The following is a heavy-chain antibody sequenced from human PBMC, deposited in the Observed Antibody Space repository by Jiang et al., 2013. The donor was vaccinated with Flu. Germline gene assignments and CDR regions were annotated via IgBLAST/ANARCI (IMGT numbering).Heavy chain of an antibody. D-gene: IGHD6-6*01. J-gene: IGHJ4*02. CDR1: GFTFGNYW. CDR2: IHPDGTVK. CDR3: ARYSRSSGAF. Sequence: PGGSLRLSCAASGFTFGNYWMSWVRQVPGKGLEWVANIHPDGTVKQSVDGRLTVSRDNPKMSLYLQMNSLRADDTAVYYCARYSRSSGAFWGRGTLVTVSS. V-gene: IGHV3-7*03.